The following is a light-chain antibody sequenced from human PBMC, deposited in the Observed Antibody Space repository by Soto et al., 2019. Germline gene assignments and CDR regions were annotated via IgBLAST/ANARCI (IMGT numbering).Light chain of an antibody. CDR2: AAS. Sequence: VIWMTQSPSLLSASTGDRVTISCRMSQGISSYLAWYQQKPGKAPELLIYAASTLENGVPSRFSGSASGTDFTLTISSLQPYDFATYYCQQYNSYSPRTFGQGTKVDIK. CDR3: QQYNSYSPRT. V-gene: IGKV1D-8*03. CDR1: QGISSY. J-gene: IGKJ1*01.